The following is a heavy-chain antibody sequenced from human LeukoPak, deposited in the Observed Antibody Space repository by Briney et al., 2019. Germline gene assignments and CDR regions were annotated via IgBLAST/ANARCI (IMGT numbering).Heavy chain of an antibody. V-gene: IGHV3-48*02. J-gene: IGHJ4*02. Sequence: GGSLRLSCAASGFIFRSYGMNGVRQAPGQGLEWVSYISGSSSTIYYADSVKGRFTISRDNAKYSLYLQMNSLRDEDTAVYCCAREGTYNYYVDYWGQGILVTASS. CDR1: GFIFRSYG. D-gene: IGHD3-10*01. CDR3: AREGTYNYYVDY. CDR2: ISGSSSTI.